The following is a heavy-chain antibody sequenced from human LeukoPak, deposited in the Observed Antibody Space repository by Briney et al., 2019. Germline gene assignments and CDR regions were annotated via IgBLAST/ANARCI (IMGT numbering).Heavy chain of an antibody. Sequence: GGSLRLSCAASGFTFDDYAMHWVRQAPGKGLEWVSGISWNSGSIGYADSVKGRFTISRDNAKNSLYLQMNSLRAEDTALYYCAKDHKIAAAGRALGYFDLWGRGTLVTVSS. V-gene: IGHV3-9*01. D-gene: IGHD6-13*01. J-gene: IGHJ2*01. CDR2: ISWNSGSI. CDR1: GFTFDDYA. CDR3: AKDHKIAAAGRALGYFDL.